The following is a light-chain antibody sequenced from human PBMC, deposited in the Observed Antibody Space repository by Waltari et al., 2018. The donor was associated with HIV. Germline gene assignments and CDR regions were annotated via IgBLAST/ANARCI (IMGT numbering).Light chain of an antibody. J-gene: IGKJ1*01. CDR1: QGIRTD. Sequence: DIQMTQSPSSLSASVGDRVTITCRTSQGIRTDLGWYQQKPGKAPKRLIHGASTLQSGVPSRFIGSGFGTEFTLTISSLQPEDSATYYCLQHNSYPWTFGQGTKVEIK. CDR3: LQHNSYPWT. CDR2: GAS. V-gene: IGKV1-17*01.